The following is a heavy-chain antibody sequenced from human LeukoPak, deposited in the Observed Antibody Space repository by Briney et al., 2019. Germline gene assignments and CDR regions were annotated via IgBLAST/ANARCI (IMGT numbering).Heavy chain of an antibody. J-gene: IGHJ6*03. Sequence: ASVKVSCKASGYTFTSYDINWVRQATGQGLEWMGWMNPNSGNTGYAQKFQGRVTITRNTSISTAYMELSSLRSEDTAVYYCARGGRRTVTTLSSYYYYMDVWGKGTTVTISS. D-gene: IGHD4-17*01. CDR2: MNPNSGNT. CDR1: GYTFTSYD. CDR3: ARGGRRTVTTLSSYYYYMDV. V-gene: IGHV1-8*03.